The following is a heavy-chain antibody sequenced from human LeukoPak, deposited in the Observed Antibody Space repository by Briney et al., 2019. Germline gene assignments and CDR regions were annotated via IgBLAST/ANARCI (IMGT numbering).Heavy chain of an antibody. CDR2: IWYDGSNK. V-gene: IGHV3-33*01. J-gene: IGHJ4*02. D-gene: IGHD6-13*01. CDR1: GFTFSSYG. Sequence: GGSLRLSCAASGFTFSSYGMHWVHQAPGKGLEWVAVIWYDGSNKYYADSVKGRFTISRDNSKNTLYLQMNSLRAEDTAVYYCARDSSRDYYFDYWGQGTLVTVSS. CDR3: ARDSSRDYYFDY.